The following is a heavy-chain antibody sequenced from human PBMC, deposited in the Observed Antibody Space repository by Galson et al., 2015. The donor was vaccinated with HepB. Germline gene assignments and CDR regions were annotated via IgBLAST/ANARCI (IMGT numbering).Heavy chain of an antibody. CDR3: ARQYDTRGYYPY. V-gene: IGHV1-69*01. D-gene: IGHD3-22*01. Sequence: KVSCKASGGTFSTYTLSWVRQAPGQGLEWMGGIIPIFGSANYAQKFQGRVTITADESTSTTYMEVRRLRSEDTAVYYCARQYDTRGYYPYWGQGTLVTVSS. CDR1: GGTFSTYT. J-gene: IGHJ1*01. CDR2: IIPIFGSA.